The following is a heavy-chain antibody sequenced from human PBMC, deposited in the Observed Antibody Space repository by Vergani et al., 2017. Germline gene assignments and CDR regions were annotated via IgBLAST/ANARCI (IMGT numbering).Heavy chain of an antibody. D-gene: IGHD6-6*01. CDR2: ISYDGSNK. V-gene: IGHV3-30*03. CDR1: GFTFSSYG. Sequence: QVQLVESGGGVVQPGRSLRLSCAASGFTFSSYGMHWVRQAPGKGLEWVAVISYDGSNKYYADSVKGRFTISRDNSKNTLYLQMNSLRDEDTAVYYCLSEGYATHYSSSSADYYYYMDVWGKGTTVTVSS. J-gene: IGHJ6*03. CDR3: LSEGYATHYSSSSADYYYYMDV.